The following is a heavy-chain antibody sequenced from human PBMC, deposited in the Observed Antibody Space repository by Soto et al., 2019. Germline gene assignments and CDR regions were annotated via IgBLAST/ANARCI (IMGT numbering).Heavy chain of an antibody. CDR3: ARDQGVTGTTDYGMDV. Sequence: QVQLVQSGAEVKKPGASVKVSCKASGYTFTSYYMHWVRQAPGQGLEWMGIINPSGGSTSYAQKLQGRVTMTRDTSTSTVYMELSSLRSEDTAVYYCARDQGVTGTTDYGMDVWGQGTTVTVSS. V-gene: IGHV1-46*04. CDR2: INPSGGST. D-gene: IGHD1-7*01. J-gene: IGHJ6*02. CDR1: GYTFTSYY.